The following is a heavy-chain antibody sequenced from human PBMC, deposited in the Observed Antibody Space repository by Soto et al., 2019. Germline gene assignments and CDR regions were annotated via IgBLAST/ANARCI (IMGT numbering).Heavy chain of an antibody. CDR3: AKDRPSITIFGVVIFDY. Sequence: GGSLRLSCAASGFTFSSYAMSWVRQAPGKGLEWVSAISGSGGSTYYADSVKGRFTISRDNSKNTLYLQMNSLRAEDTAVYYCAKDRPSITIFGVVIFDYWGQGTLVTVSS. J-gene: IGHJ4*02. V-gene: IGHV3-23*01. CDR1: GFTFSSYA. CDR2: ISGSGGST. D-gene: IGHD3-3*01.